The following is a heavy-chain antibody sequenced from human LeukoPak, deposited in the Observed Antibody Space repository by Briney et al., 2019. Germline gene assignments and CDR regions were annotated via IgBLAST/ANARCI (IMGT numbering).Heavy chain of an antibody. Sequence: GGSLRLSWAASGFTFSSYWMSWVRQAPGKGLEWVANIKQDGSEKYYVDYVKGRFTISRDNAKNSLYLQMNSLRAEDTAVYYCARDQGYCSGGSCYPFDYWGQGTLVTVSS. J-gene: IGHJ4*02. CDR1: GFTFSSYW. CDR3: ARDQGYCSGGSCYPFDY. D-gene: IGHD2-15*01. CDR2: IKQDGSEK. V-gene: IGHV3-7*01.